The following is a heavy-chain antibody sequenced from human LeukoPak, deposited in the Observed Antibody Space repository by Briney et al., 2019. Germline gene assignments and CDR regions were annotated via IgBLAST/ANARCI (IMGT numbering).Heavy chain of an antibody. V-gene: IGHV4-59*07. Sequence: SDPLSLTCTVSGGSISSYYWSWIRQPPGKGLEWIAYLFYSGSTDYNPSLESRVTISVDTSKNQFSLKLRSVTAADTAVYYCATVAVIRGVTYFDYWGQGTLVTVSS. CDR1: GGSISSYY. CDR3: ATVAVIRGVTYFDY. CDR2: LFYSGST. J-gene: IGHJ4*02. D-gene: IGHD3-10*01.